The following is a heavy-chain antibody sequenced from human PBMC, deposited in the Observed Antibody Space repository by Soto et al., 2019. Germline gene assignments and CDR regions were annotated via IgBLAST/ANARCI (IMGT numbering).Heavy chain of an antibody. J-gene: IGHJ6*02. CDR3: ARTNLNYYYYYGMDV. V-gene: IGHV4-61*08. Sequence: SETLSLTCTVSGDSISNAAYYWSWIRQPPGKGLEWIGYIYYSGSTNYNPSLKSRVTISVDTSKNQFSLKLSSVTAADTAVYYCARTNLNYYYYYGMDVWGQGTTVTVSS. CDR1: GDSISNAAYY. CDR2: IYYSGST.